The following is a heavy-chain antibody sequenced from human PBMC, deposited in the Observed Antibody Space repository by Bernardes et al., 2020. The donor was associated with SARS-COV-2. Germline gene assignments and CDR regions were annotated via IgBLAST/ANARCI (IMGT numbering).Heavy chain of an antibody. CDR3: ARVMFRYYYHGLDV. V-gene: IGHV3-43*01. Sequence: SLRASCNASGFAFHGYAMHWVRQAPGKGLQWVSLISWDGGTTYYADSVRGRFTISRDNSKNLLFLDMNSLTTEDTALYYCARVMFRYYYHGLDVWGRGTTVTVSS. J-gene: IGHJ6*02. D-gene: IGHD3-16*02. CDR2: ISWDGGTT. CDR1: GFAFHGYA.